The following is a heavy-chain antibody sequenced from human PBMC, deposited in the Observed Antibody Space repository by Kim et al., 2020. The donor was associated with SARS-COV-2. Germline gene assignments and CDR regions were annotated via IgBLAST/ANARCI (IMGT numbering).Heavy chain of an antibody. Sequence: GGSLRLSCAASGFTFSSYEMNWVRQAPGKGLEWVSYISRSGGTIYYADSVKGRFTVSRDNAKNSLYLQMKSLRAEDTAVYYCARANSGYDSAHNYYYHYGLDVWGQGTTVTVSS. J-gene: IGHJ6*02. CDR1: GFTFSSYE. D-gene: IGHD5-12*01. CDR3: ARANSGYDSAHNYYYHYGLDV. V-gene: IGHV3-48*03. CDR2: ISRSGGTI.